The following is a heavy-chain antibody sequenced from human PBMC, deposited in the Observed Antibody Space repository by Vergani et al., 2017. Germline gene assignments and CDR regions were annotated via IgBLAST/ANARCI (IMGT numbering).Heavy chain of an antibody. J-gene: IGHJ6*02. D-gene: IGHD2-15*01. CDR1: GGSISSYY. CDR2: INYSGST. V-gene: IGHV4-59*01. Sequence: QVQLQESGPGLVKPSETLSLTCTVSGGSISSYYWSWIRQPPGKGLEWIGHINYSGSTNYNPSLKSRVTISVDTSKNQFSLKLSSVTAADTAVYYCARDGARYCSGGSCYDYYYGMDVWGQGTTVTVSS. CDR3: ARDGARYCSGGSCYDYYYGMDV.